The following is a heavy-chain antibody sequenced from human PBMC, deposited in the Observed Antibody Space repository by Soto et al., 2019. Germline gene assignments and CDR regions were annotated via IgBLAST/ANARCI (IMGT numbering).Heavy chain of an antibody. CDR2: MHYTASN. D-gene: IGHD3-16*01. Sequence: QVQLQESGPGLVKPSETLSLTCTVSGGSISSTYWSWIRQPPGKGLEWIGDMHYTASNNYNPSLSRRSTTSVDTSKDQFSLKLSSVTAADTAVYYWLRGGGRFDYWGQGALVTVSS. CDR3: LRGGGRFDY. J-gene: IGHJ4*02. V-gene: IGHV4-59*01. CDR1: GGSISSTY.